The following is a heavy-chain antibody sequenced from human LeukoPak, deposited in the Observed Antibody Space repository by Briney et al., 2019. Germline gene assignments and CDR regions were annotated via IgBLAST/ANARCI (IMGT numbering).Heavy chain of an antibody. CDR2: INSDGSST. D-gene: IGHD3-9*01. CDR3: ARAPYYDILTGYYSPYYNCMDV. CDR1: GLTFSTYW. J-gene: IGHJ6*03. Sequence: GGSLRLSCAASGLTFSTYWMHWVRQAPGKGLVWVSRINSDGSSTSYADSVKGRFTISRDNAKNTVYPQMNSLRVEDTALYYCARAPYYDILTGYYSPYYNCMDVWGKGATVTVSS. V-gene: IGHV3-74*01.